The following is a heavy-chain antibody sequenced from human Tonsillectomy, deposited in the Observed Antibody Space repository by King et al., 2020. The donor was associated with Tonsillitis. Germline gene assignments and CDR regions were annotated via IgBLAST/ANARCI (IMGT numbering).Heavy chain of an antibody. Sequence: PLQESGPGLVKPSETLSLTCTVSGGSISSYYWSWLRQPPGKGLEWIGYIYYSGSTNYNPSLKSRVTISVDTSKNQFSLKLSSVTAADTAVYYCAGGINYDFWSGYYFTFDYWGQGTLVTVSS. J-gene: IGHJ4*02. CDR3: AGGINYDFWSGYYFTFDY. CDR1: GGSISSYY. CDR2: IYYSGST. V-gene: IGHV4-59*01. D-gene: IGHD3-3*01.